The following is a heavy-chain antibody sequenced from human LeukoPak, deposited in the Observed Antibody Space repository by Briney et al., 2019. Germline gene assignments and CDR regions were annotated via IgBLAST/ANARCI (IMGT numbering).Heavy chain of an antibody. CDR1: GYTFTSYG. D-gene: IGHD3-22*01. Sequence: GASVKVSCKASGYTFTSYGISWVRQTPGQGLEWMEWISAYNGNTNYAQKLQGRVTMTTDTSTSTAYMELRSLRSDDTAVYYCARDSLNYYDSSDYFDYWGQGTLVTVSS. CDR3: ARDSLNYYDSSDYFDY. CDR2: ISAYNGNT. J-gene: IGHJ4*02. V-gene: IGHV1-18*01.